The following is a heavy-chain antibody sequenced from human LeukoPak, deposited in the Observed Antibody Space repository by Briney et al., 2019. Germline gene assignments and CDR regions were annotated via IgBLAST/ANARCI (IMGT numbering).Heavy chain of an antibody. V-gene: IGHV3-9*01. Sequence: GGSLRLSCAASGFTFDDYAMHWVRQAPGKGLEWVSGISWNSGSIGYADSVKGRFTISRDNAKNSLYLQMNSLRAEDTALYYCAKGGATGSFDYWGQGTLVTVSS. J-gene: IGHJ4*02. CDR3: AKGGATGSFDY. CDR2: ISWNSGSI. CDR1: GFTFDDYA. D-gene: IGHD3-16*01.